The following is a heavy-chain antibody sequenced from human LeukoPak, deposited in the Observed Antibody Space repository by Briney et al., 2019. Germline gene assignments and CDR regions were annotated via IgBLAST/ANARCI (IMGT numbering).Heavy chain of an antibody. CDR3: ARERWRSGSYHDAFDI. J-gene: IGHJ3*02. Sequence: GGSLRLSCAASGFTFSDHYMQWVRQAPGKGLEWVGRIRDKANSYSTEYAASVKGRFTISRDDSEKAMYLQMNSLRTEDTAVYYCARERWRSGSYHDAFDIRGQGTLVTVSS. V-gene: IGHV3-72*01. CDR2: IRDKANSYST. CDR1: GFTFSDHY. D-gene: IGHD1-26*01.